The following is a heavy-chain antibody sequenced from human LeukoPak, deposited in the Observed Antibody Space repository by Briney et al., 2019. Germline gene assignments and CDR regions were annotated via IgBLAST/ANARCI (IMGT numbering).Heavy chain of an antibody. CDR1: GFTFSSYA. CDR2: ISYDGGNR. Sequence: GGSLRLPCAASGFTFSSYAMHWVRQAPGKGLEWVAVISYDGGNRYYADSVKGRFTISRDNSKNTLYLQMNSLRGEDTAVYYCARGGRGRRDGYNVLRLNYFDYWGQGTLVTVSS. D-gene: IGHD5-24*01. J-gene: IGHJ4*02. CDR3: ARGGRGRRDGYNVLRLNYFDY. V-gene: IGHV3-30-3*01.